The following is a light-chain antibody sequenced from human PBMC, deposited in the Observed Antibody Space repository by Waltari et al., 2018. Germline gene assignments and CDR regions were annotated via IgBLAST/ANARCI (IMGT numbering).Light chain of an antibody. V-gene: IGLV2-23*01. CDR2: EGS. CDR1: SSAVGSYNL. J-gene: IGLJ2*01. Sequence: QSALTQPASVSGSPGQSITISCTGTSSAVGSYNLFSWYQQHPGKAPKLMIYEGSKRPSGVSNRFSGSKSGNTASLTISGLQAEDEADYYCCPYAGSSTLNVVFGGGTKLTVL. CDR3: CPYAGSSTLNVV.